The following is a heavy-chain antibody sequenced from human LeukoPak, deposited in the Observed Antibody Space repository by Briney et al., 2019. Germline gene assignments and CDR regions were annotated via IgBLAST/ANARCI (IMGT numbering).Heavy chain of an antibody. CDR3: ARGLRYFDWLVLMAFDY. J-gene: IGHJ4*02. CDR2: IWYDGSNK. Sequence: GGSLRLSCAASGFTFSSYSMHWVRQAPGKGLEWVAVIWYDGSNKYYADSVKGRFTISRDNSKNTLYLQMNSLRAEDTAVYYCARGLRYFDWLVLMAFDYWGQGTLVTVSS. V-gene: IGHV3-33*08. CDR1: GFTFSSYS. D-gene: IGHD3-9*01.